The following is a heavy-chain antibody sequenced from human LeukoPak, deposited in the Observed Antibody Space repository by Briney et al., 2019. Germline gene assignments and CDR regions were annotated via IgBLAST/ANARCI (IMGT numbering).Heavy chain of an antibody. Sequence: GESLKISGKGSGYSFTSYWIGWVRQRPGKGLEWMGMLYPGDSDIRYSPSFQGQVTISADKSISTAYLQWSSPKASDTAMYYCARSKRVLLWFGELLYEPFDGMDVWGQGTTVTVSS. CDR1: GYSFTSYW. CDR2: LYPGDSDI. V-gene: IGHV5-51*01. D-gene: IGHD3-10*01. CDR3: ARSKRVLLWFGELLYEPFDGMDV. J-gene: IGHJ6*02.